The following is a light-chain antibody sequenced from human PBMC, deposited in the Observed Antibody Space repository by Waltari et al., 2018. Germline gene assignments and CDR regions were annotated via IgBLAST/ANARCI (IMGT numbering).Light chain of an antibody. CDR2: GKD. J-gene: IGLJ3*02. CDR1: SLRSSY. V-gene: IGLV3-19*01. CDR3: SSRNGRANQVV. Sequence: SSELTLDPAVSVALGQTVRFTCQGDSLRSSYASWYRLKPGQAPVLVIYGKDKRPSGIPDRISGYSSGTTSSLTITGAQAEDEADYYCSSRNGRANQVVFAGGTKVTVL.